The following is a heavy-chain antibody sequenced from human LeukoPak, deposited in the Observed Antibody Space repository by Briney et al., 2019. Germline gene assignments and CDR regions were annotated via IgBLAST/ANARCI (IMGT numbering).Heavy chain of an antibody. J-gene: IGHJ4*02. V-gene: IGHV1-2*06. CDR3: AKTTDSGYGHDY. Sequence: ASVKVSCKASGYTFAGYYIHWVRQAPGQGLEWMGRINPNSGVTNYAQKFQGRVTMTRDTSISTAYMDLSRLTSDDTAVYYCAKTTDSGYGHDYWGQGTLVTVSS. CDR2: INPNSGVT. D-gene: IGHD5-12*01. CDR1: GYTFAGYY.